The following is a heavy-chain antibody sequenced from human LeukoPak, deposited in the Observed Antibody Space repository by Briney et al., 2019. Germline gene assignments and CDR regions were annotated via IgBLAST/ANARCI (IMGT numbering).Heavy chain of an antibody. Sequence: GGSLRLSCAASGFTFSKEVMHWVRQAPGKGLEYVSTITDNGDRTYHADSVKGRFTISRDNSKGTLYLQMGSLRAEDTAVYYCVRDYRATYSFDYWGQGTLVTVSS. V-gene: IGHV3-64*02. CDR1: GFTFSKEV. D-gene: IGHD3-16*02. CDR2: ITDNGDRT. J-gene: IGHJ4*02. CDR3: VRDYRATYSFDY.